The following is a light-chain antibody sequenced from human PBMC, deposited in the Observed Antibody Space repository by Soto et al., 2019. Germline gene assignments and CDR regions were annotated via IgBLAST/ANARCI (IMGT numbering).Light chain of an antibody. J-gene: IGKJ1*01. CDR1: PSVTNY. CDR2: GAF. CDR3: QQYDKWPTWT. V-gene: IGKV3D-15*01. Sequence: EIVLTQSPATLSLSPGERATLSCRARPSVTNYLAWYQHKPGQAPRLLIYGAFNRATGIPARFSGSGSGTDFTLTISSLQSEDFAVYYCQQYDKWPTWTFGQGTKVDIK.